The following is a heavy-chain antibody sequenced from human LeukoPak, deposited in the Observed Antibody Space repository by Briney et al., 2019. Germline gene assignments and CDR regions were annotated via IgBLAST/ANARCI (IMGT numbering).Heavy chain of an antibody. J-gene: IGHJ4*02. CDR2: IYPGDSDT. D-gene: IGHD6-13*01. CDR1: GYSFTSYW. V-gene: IGHV5-51*01. CDR3: ARQRGIAAAGTCFDY. Sequence: GESLKIFCKGSGYSFTSYWIGWVRQMPGKGLEWMGVIYPGDSDTRYSPSFQGQVTISADKSISPAYLQWSSLKASDTAMYYCARQRGIAAAGTCFDYWGQGTLVTVSS.